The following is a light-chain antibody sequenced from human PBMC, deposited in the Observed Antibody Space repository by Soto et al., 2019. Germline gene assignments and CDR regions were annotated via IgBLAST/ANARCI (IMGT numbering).Light chain of an antibody. CDR1: RSNIGARYD. Sequence: QSVLTQPPSVSGAPGQRVTISCTGSRSNIGARYDVHWYQQFPGTAPRLLMYGNNNRPSGVPDRFSGSKSGTSASLAITGLQADDEADYYCQSYDSSLSAWVFGGGTQLTVL. V-gene: IGLV1-40*01. CDR3: QSYDSSLSAWV. CDR2: GNN. J-gene: IGLJ3*02.